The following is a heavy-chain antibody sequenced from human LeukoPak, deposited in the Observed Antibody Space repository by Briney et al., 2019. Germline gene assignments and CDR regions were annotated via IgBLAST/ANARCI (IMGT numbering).Heavy chain of an antibody. Sequence: GGSLRLSCEASGFTFSSYEMNWVRQAPGQGLEWVSYISSSGSTIYYADSVKGRFTISRDNAKNSLYLQMNSLRAEDTAVYYCASKRLRYFDYWGQGTLVTVSS. V-gene: IGHV3-48*03. J-gene: IGHJ4*02. CDR1: GFTFSSYE. CDR3: ASKRLRYFDY. D-gene: IGHD3-9*01. CDR2: ISSSGSTI.